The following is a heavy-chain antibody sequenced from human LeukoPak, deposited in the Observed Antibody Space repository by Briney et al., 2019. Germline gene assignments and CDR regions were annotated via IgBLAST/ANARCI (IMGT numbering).Heavy chain of an antibody. Sequence: GGSLRLSCAASGFTFDDYGMSWVRQAPGKGLEWVSGLNWNGDNTGYADSVKGRFTISRDNAKNSLYLQMNSLRVEDTALYYCARDRYYGSGSQKPFDYWGQGTLVTVSS. J-gene: IGHJ4*02. CDR3: ARDRYYGSGSQKPFDY. CDR1: GFTFDDYG. CDR2: LNWNGDNT. D-gene: IGHD3-10*01. V-gene: IGHV3-20*04.